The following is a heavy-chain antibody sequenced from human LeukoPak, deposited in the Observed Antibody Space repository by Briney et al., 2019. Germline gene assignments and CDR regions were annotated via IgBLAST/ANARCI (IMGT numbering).Heavy chain of an antibody. CDR1: GFTFTGYA. J-gene: IGHJ5*02. CDR3: AKDRDSSSCP. V-gene: IGHV3-23*01. D-gene: IGHD6-13*01. Sequence: PGGSLRLSCAASGFTFTGYAMSWVRQAPGKGLEWVSAISSSGGSTYYADSVRGRFTISRDNSKNTLYLQMHSLRAEDTAVYYGAKDRDSSSCPWGQGPLVTVSS. CDR2: ISSSGGST.